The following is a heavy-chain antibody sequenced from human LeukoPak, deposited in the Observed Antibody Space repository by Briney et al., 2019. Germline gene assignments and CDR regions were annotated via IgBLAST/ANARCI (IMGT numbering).Heavy chain of an antibody. J-gene: IGHJ4*02. CDR1: GFTVSSFY. CDR2: IYSSGDT. Sequence: GGSLRLSCAASGFTVSSFYMNWIRQAPGKGLEWVSVIYSSGDTFYADSVKGRFTISRDNAKNTLYLQMNSLRAEDTAVYYCARDLQSGRGYCSGGSCYSVFDYWGQGTLVTVSS. D-gene: IGHD2-15*01. V-gene: IGHV3-66*01. CDR3: ARDLQSGRGYCSGGSCYSVFDY.